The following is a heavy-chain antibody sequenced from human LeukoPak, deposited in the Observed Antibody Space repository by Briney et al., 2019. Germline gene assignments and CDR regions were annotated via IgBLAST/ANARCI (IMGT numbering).Heavy chain of an antibody. D-gene: IGHD4-17*01. CDR1: GGSINNYS. J-gene: IGHJ4*02. CDR2: IYHSGST. CDR3: ATSTMTTMTTEFDY. Sequence: PSETLSLTCTVSGGSINNYSWSWIRQPPGKGLEWIGYIYHSGSTNYNPSLKSRVTISLATSKTPFSLKLSSVTAADTAIYYCATSTMTTMTTEFDYWGPGTLVTVSS. V-gene: IGHV4-59*01.